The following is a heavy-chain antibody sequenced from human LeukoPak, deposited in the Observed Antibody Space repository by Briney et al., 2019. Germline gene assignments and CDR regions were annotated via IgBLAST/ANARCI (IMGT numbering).Heavy chain of an antibody. D-gene: IGHD1-26*01. V-gene: IGHV4-30-2*01. J-gene: IGHJ4*02. CDR3: ARETAERYRGSYFDY. CDR2: EN. Sequence: SQTLSLTCTVSGGSVSSGPYYWSWIRQPPGEGLEWIGWENNYNVSLKSRVIISVDRSKNQFSLTFISVTAADTAVYFCARETAERYRGSYFDYWGQGTLVTVSS. CDR1: GGSVSSGPYY.